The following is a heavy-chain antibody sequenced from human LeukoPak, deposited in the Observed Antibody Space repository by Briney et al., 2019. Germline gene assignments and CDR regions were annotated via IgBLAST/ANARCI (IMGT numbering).Heavy chain of an antibody. D-gene: IGHD1-1*01. CDR1: GFTFSSYA. J-gene: IGHJ4*02. CDR3: ARAETGTFDY. Sequence: GGSLRLSCAASGFTFSSYAMHWVRQAPGKGLEYVSAISSLGDNTYYANSVKGRFTISRDNSKNTLYLQMSSLRAEDMAVYYCARAETGTFDYWGQGTLVTVSS. CDR2: ISSLGDNT. V-gene: IGHV3-64*01.